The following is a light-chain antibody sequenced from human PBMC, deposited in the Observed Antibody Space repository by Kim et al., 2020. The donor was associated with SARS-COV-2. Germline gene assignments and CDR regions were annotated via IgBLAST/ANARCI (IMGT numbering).Light chain of an antibody. V-gene: IGKV3-11*01. CDR2: DAS. CDR3: QQRSNWRNT. J-gene: IGKJ4*01. CDR1: QSVSSY. Sequence: LSPGERATLSCRASQSVSSYLAWYQQKPGQAPRLLIYDASNRATGIPARFSGSGSGTDFTLTISSLEPEDFAVYYCQQRSNWRNTFGGGTKVDIK.